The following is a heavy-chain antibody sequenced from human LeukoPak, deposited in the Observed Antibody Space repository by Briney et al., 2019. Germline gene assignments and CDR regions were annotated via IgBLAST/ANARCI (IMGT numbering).Heavy chain of an antibody. CDR2: ISGGVSGGVSTT. D-gene: IGHD4-17*01. V-gene: IGHV3-23*01. Sequence: GGSLRLSCAASGFTFSSFSMSWVRQTPGKGLDWLSGISGGVSGGVSTTYYADSVKGRFTISRDDSKITLFLQMNSLRAEDTAIYYCVKGPVRGMAPIEGRVGYWGQGTLVAVSS. CDR1: GFTFSSFS. CDR3: VKGPVRGMAPIEGRVGY. J-gene: IGHJ4*02.